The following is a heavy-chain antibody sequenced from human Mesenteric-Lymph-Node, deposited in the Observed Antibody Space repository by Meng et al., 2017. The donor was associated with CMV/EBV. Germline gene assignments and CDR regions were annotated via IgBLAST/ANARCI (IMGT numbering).Heavy chain of an antibody. D-gene: IGHD2-2*01. CDR3: ARLPQGYCSSTSCQNDAFDI. Sequence: SVKVSCKASGGTFSSYTISWVRQAPGQGLEWMGRIIPILGIANYAQKFQGRVTITADKSTSTAYMELSGLRSEDTAVYYCARLPQGYCSSTSCQNDAFDIWGQGTMVTVSS. V-gene: IGHV1-69*02. J-gene: IGHJ3*02. CDR2: IIPILGIA. CDR1: GGTFSSYT.